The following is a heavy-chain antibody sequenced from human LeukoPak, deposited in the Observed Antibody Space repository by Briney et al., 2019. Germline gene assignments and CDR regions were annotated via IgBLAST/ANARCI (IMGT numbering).Heavy chain of an antibody. D-gene: IGHD3-22*01. CDR1: GGSFSGYY. V-gene: IGHV4-34*01. CDR3: ARLPPKYYYDSSSAFDI. CDR2: INHSGST. J-gene: IGHJ3*02. Sequence: SETLSLTCAVYGGSFSGYYWSWIRQPPGKGLEWIGEINHSGSTNYSPSLKSRVAISVDTSKNQFSLKLSSVTAADTAVYYCARLPPKYYYDSSSAFDIWGQGTMVTVSS.